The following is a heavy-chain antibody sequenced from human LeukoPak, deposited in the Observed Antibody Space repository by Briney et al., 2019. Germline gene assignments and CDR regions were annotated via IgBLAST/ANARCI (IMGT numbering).Heavy chain of an antibody. D-gene: IGHD3-3*01. CDR3: ARTSIYDFWSGRPTYYYYYYMDV. J-gene: IGHJ6*03. Sequence: ASVKVSCKASGYTFTSYYMHWVRQAPGQGLEWMGIINPSGGSTSYAQKFQGRVTMTRDTSTSTVYMELSSLRSEDTAVYYCARTSIYDFWSGRPTYYYYYYMDVWGKGTTVTVSS. CDR1: GYTFTSYY. V-gene: IGHV1-46*01. CDR2: INPSGGST.